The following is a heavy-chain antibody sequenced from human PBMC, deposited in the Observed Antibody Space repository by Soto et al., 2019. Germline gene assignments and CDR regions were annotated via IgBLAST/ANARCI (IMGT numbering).Heavy chain of an antibody. CDR3: AREGGTYCSGGSCYSDYYYYAMDV. Sequence: PSETLSLTCAVSGYSITSGYYWGWIRQPPGKGLEWIGSIYHSGNTHYNPSLKSRVTISVDTSKNQFSLRLSSVTAADTAVYYCAREGGTYCSGGSCYSDYYYYAMDVWGQGTTVTVSS. CDR2: IYHSGNT. V-gene: IGHV4-38-2*02. CDR1: GYSITSGYY. D-gene: IGHD2-15*01. J-gene: IGHJ6*02.